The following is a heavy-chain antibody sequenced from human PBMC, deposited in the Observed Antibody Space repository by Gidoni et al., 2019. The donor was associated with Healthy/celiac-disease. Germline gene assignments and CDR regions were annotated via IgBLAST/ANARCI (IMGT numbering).Heavy chain of an antibody. Sequence: QVQLQQWGAGLLKPSETLSLTCAVYGGSFSGYYWSWIRQPPGKGLEWIGEINHSGSTNYNPSLKSRVTISVDTSKNQFSLKLSSVTAADTAVYYCARAPKYDFWSGYYCAFDIWGQGTMVTVSS. V-gene: IGHV4-34*01. J-gene: IGHJ3*02. CDR2: INHSGST. D-gene: IGHD3-3*01. CDR3: ARAPKYDFWSGYYCAFDI. CDR1: GGSFSGYY.